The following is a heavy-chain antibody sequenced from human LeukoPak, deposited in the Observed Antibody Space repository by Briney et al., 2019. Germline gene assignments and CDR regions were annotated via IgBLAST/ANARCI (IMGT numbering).Heavy chain of an antibody. V-gene: IGHV4-59*08. Sequence: SETLSLTCTVSGGSISSYYWSWIRQPPGKGLERIGYIYYSGSTNYNPSLKSRVTISVDTSKNQFSLKLSSVTAADTAVYYCASLPGTETSIHYYYYYMDVWGKGTTVTVSS. CDR2: IYYSGST. CDR3: ASLPGTETSIHYYYYYMDV. J-gene: IGHJ6*03. CDR1: GGSISSYY.